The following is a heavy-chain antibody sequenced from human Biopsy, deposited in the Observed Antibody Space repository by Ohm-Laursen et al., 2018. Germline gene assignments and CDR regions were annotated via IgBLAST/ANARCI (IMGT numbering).Heavy chain of an antibody. V-gene: IGHV1-69*06. Sequence: SSVKVSCKTSGGTFSDYAISWLRQAPGQGLEWMGGIIPLFGTTNYAQKFQGRVTITADKSTDTAYMELSSLRSEDTAVYYCAADINVWNVNYWGQGTQVTVSS. CDR1: GGTFSDYA. CDR2: IIPLFGTT. D-gene: IGHD1-1*01. J-gene: IGHJ4*02. CDR3: AADINVWNVNY.